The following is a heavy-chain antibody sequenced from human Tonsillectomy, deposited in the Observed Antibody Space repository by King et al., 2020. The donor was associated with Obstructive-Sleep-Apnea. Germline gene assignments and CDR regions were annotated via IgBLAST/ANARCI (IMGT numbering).Heavy chain of an antibody. D-gene: IGHD2/OR15-2a*01. CDR2: ISNDGSNN. Sequence: QLVQSGGGVVQPGRSLRLSCAASGVIFSSYALHWVRQAPGKGLEWVAVISNDGSNNYYADSVKGRFTLSRDNSKNTLYLQMNSLRAEDTAVYYCTRGFQVYASYFQHWGQGTLVTVSS. CDR1: GVIFSSYA. J-gene: IGHJ1*01. V-gene: IGHV3-30*04. CDR3: TRGFQVYASYFQH.